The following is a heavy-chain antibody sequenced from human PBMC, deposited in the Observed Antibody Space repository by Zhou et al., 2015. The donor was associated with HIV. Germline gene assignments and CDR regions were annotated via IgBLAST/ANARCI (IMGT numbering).Heavy chain of an antibody. D-gene: IGHD1-1*01. Sequence: QVQLVQSGAEVKKPGSSVKVSCRASGGTFSTYGISWVRQAPGQGLEWMGGIIPILGTTKYAQKFQGRVTITADRSTSTAYMDLRSLRLEDTAVYYCARAGTKGLCDYWGQGTLVTVSS. CDR3: ARAGTKGLCDY. CDR1: GGTFSTYG. J-gene: IGHJ4*02. CDR2: IIPILGTT. V-gene: IGHV1-69*06.